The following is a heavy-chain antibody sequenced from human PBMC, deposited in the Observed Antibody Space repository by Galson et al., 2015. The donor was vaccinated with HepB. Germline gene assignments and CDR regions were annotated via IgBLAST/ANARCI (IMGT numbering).Heavy chain of an antibody. D-gene: IGHD3-22*01. V-gene: IGHV3-15*01. CDR3: SVGHYAQ. J-gene: IGHJ1*01. Sequence: SLRLSCAVSGFSLSKVWLNWVRQSPGKGLEWVGHIKSETAGGTTCHAEHVKGRFSISRDNSRNTVFLQMHSLQDEDTAVYQCSVGHYAQWCQVTLGTASS. CDR2: IKSETAGGTT. CDR1: GFSLSKVW.